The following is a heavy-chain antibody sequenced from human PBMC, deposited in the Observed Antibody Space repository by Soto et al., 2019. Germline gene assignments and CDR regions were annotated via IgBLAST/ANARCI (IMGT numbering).Heavy chain of an antibody. CDR1: GFTFSSYG. Sequence: SLRMSCAASGFTFSSYGMHWVRQAPGKGLEGVAVIWYDGSNKYYADSVKGRFTISRDNSKNTLYLQMNSLRAEDTAVYYCARDLAVAGLGYYYYYYGMDVWGQGTTVTVSS. J-gene: IGHJ6*02. V-gene: IGHV3-33*01. CDR3: ARDLAVAGLGYYYYYYGMDV. D-gene: IGHD6-19*01. CDR2: IWYDGSNK.